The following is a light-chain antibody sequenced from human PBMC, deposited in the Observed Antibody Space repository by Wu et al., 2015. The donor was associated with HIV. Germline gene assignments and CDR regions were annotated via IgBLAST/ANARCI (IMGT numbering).Light chain of an antibody. Sequence: DIQMTQSPSSLSASVGDRVTITCRASQSISSYLNWYQQKPAKAPKLLIYAASSLQSGVPSRFSGSGSGTDFTLTISSLQPEDFATYYCQQSYSTPPYTFGQGTELEIK. J-gene: IGKJ2*01. V-gene: IGKV1-39*01. CDR1: QSISSY. CDR2: AAS. CDR3: QQSYSTPPYT.